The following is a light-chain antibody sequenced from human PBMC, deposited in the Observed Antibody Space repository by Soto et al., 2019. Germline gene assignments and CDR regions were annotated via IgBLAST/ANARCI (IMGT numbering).Light chain of an antibody. Sequence: EIVLTQSPCTLSLSPGERATLSCRASQSVSSSQLAWYQQRPGQAPRLLVYGASTRATGIADRFSGSGSGTDFTLTISRLEPEDFAVYYCQQYGSSGVTFGPGTKVDIK. V-gene: IGKV3-20*01. J-gene: IGKJ3*01. CDR3: QQYGSSGVT. CDR1: QSVSSSQ. CDR2: GAS.